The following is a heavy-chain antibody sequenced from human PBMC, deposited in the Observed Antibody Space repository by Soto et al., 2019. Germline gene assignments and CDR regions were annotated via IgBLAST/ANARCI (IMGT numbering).Heavy chain of an antibody. D-gene: IGHD3-10*01. CDR3: AKSRGSGSYFNPSDAFDF. J-gene: IGHJ3*01. CDR1: GFTFSSYA. CDR2: ISGSGGGT. Sequence: EVQLLDSGGGLVQPGGSLRLSCAASGFTFSSYAMSWVRQAPGKGLEWVSSISGSGGGTYYADSVKGRVTISRDNSKNTLSLQMNSLRAEDTAVYYCAKSRGSGSYFNPSDAFDFWGQGTMVTVSS. V-gene: IGHV3-23*01.